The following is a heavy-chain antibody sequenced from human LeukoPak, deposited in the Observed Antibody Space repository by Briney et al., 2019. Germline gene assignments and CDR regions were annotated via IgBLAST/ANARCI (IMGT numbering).Heavy chain of an antibody. D-gene: IGHD3-3*01. Sequence: GGSLRLSCAASGFTVSSNYMSWVRQAPGKGLEWVSVIYSGGNTYYADSVKGRFTISRDNSKNTLYLQMNSLRADDTAVYYCAKGYDFWSGGIDYWGQGTLVTVSS. J-gene: IGHJ4*02. CDR2: IYSGGNT. CDR3: AKGYDFWSGGIDY. V-gene: IGHV3-53*01. CDR1: GFTVSSNY.